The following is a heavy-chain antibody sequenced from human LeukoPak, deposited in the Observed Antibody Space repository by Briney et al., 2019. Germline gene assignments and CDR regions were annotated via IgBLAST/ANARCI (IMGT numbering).Heavy chain of an antibody. Sequence: SETLSLTCAAYGGSFSGYYWSWIRQPPGKGLEWIGEINHSGSTNYNPSLKSRVTISVDTSKNQFSLKLSSVTAADTAVYYCARVRRNRYYYDSSGYSDYWGQGTLVTVSS. CDR1: GGSFSGYY. V-gene: IGHV4-34*01. J-gene: IGHJ4*02. D-gene: IGHD3-22*01. CDR2: INHSGST. CDR3: ARVRRNRYYYDSSGYSDY.